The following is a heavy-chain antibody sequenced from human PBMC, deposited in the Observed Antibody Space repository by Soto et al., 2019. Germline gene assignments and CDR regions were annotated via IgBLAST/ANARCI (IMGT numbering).Heavy chain of an antibody. V-gene: IGHV1-69*01. Sequence: QVQLVQSGAEEKKLGSSVKVSCNVSGGTFSSYAISWVRQAPVQGLEWMGGIIPIFGTANYAQKFQGRVAITADESTSTAYMELSSLRSEDTAVYYCARVRLQLEWLFGWFDPWGQGTLVTVSS. D-gene: IGHD3-3*01. J-gene: IGHJ5*02. CDR2: IIPIFGTA. CDR3: ARVRLQLEWLFGWFDP. CDR1: GGTFSSYA.